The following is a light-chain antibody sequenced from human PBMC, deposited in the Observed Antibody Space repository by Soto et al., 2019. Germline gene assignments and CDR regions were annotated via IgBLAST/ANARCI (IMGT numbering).Light chain of an antibody. CDR2: AAS. Sequence: DIQMTQSPSTLSASVGDRVTITCRASQSISTYLNWYQQKVGRAPTLLIYAASSLQSGVPSRFSGGGSGTDFTFTISSLQPEDFAMYFCQQCYSSTRTFGQGTKV. CDR1: QSISTY. V-gene: IGKV1-39*01. J-gene: IGKJ1*01. CDR3: QQCYSSTRT.